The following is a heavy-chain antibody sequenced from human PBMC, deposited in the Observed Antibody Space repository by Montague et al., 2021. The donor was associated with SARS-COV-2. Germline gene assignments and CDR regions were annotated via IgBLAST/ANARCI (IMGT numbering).Heavy chain of an antibody. V-gene: IGHV4-59*08. D-gene: IGHD2-21*02. Sequence: SETLSLTCTVSGGSISTDYWSWIRQPPGKGLEWIGYIYYSGSTNYNPSLKSRVTISVDTSKNQFSLKLSSVTAADTAVYYCARHGPFVVVTAIHDTFDIWGQGTMVTVSS. CDR2: IYYSGST. CDR3: ARHGPFVVVTAIHDTFDI. CDR1: GGSISTDY. J-gene: IGHJ3*02.